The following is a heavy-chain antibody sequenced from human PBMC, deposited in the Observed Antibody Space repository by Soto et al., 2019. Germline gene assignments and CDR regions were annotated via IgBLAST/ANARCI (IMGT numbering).Heavy chain of an antibody. CDR3: AGVADESADGKIIDY. Sequence: LVMHSLPNSVVDGNIRSRSYYWGWIRQTPGKGLEWIGSIYYSGSTYYNPSLQSRVTLSVATCKNQFSLKLSSVTAPDTAVYYCAGVADESADGKIIDYLLQRALDTVTS. CDR1: DGNIRSRSYY. CDR2: IYYSGST. D-gene: IGHD6-13*01. V-gene: IGHV4-39*01. J-gene: IGHJ4*02.